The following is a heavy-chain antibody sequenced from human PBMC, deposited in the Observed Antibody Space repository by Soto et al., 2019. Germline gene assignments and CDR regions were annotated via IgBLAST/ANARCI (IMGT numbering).Heavy chain of an antibody. V-gene: IGHV1-24*01. J-gene: IGHJ6*02. Sequence: ASVKVSCKVSGYTLTELSMHWVRQAPGKGLEWMGGFDPEDGETIYAQKFQGRVTMTEDTSTDTAYMELSSLRSEDTAVYYCATGLYARGFLEWLPYPGMDVWAQGTTVTVSS. D-gene: IGHD3-3*01. CDR2: FDPEDGET. CDR1: GYTLTELS. CDR3: ATGLYARGFLEWLPYPGMDV.